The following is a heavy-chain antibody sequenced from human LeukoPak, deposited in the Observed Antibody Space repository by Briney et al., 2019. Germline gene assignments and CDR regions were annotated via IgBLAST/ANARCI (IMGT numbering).Heavy chain of an antibody. Sequence: GGSLRLSCAASGFTFSSYAMSWVRQAPGKGLEWVSAISGSGGSTYYADSVKGRFPISRDNSKNTLYLQMNSLRAEDTAVYYCAKGVYTPYSSSWFDYWGQGTLVTVSS. CDR3: AKGVYTPYSSSWFDY. V-gene: IGHV3-23*01. CDR1: GFTFSSYA. D-gene: IGHD6-13*01. J-gene: IGHJ5*01. CDR2: ISGSGGST.